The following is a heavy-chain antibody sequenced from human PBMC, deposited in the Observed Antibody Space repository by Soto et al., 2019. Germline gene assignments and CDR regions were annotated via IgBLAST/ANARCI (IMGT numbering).Heavy chain of an antibody. V-gene: IGHV4-61*01. CDR2: IYYSGST. CDR3: ARGNDRITIFGVVPIGNYYYGIDV. D-gene: IGHD3-3*01. CDR1: GGSVSSGSYY. Sequence: LSLPGTVSGGSVSSGSYYWSWIRQPPGKGLEWIGYIYYSGSTNCNPSLKSRVTISVDTSKNQFSLKLSSVTAADTALYYCARGNDRITIFGVVPIGNYYYGIDVWGQGTTVTVSS. J-gene: IGHJ6*02.